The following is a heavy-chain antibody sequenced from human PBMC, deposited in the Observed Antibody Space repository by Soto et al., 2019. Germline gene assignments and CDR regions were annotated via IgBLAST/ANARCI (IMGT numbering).Heavy chain of an antibody. CDR2: ISSSSSYI. V-gene: IGHV3-21*03. CDR1: GFTFSSYS. D-gene: IGHD2-2*01. Sequence: GGSLRLSCAASGFTFSSYSMNWVRQAPWKGLEWVSSISSSSSYIYYADSVKGRFTISRDNAKNSLYLQMNSLRAEDTAVYYCARAVELYCSSTSCYAYYYYGMDVWGQGTTVTVSS. J-gene: IGHJ6*01. CDR3: ARAVELYCSSTSCYAYYYYGMDV.